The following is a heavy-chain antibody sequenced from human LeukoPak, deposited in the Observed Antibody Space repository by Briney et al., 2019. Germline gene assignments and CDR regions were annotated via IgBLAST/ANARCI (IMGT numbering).Heavy chain of an antibody. J-gene: IGHJ6*02. CDR3: ASRFRRYGMDV. Sequence: GGSLRLSCAASGFIFSSFEMSWGRQAPGKGLQWVSYIDSSGNTRYYADSVKGRFTISRDNAQNSLYLQMNGLRVEDTAVYYCASRFRRYGMDVWGQGTTVTVSS. V-gene: IGHV3-48*03. CDR1: GFIFSSFE. D-gene: IGHD3-10*01. CDR2: IDSSGNTR.